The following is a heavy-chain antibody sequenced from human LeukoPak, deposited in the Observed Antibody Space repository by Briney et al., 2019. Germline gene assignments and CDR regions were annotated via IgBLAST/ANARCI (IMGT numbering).Heavy chain of an antibody. CDR3: AREDRGYSYGT. V-gene: IGHV3-23*01. D-gene: IGHD5-18*01. CDR1: GFMFSSYA. Sequence: GGSLRFSCAASGFMFSSYAMSWVRQAPGKGLEWVSAISGSGGSTYYADSVKGRFTISRDNSRNTLYLQMNSLRAEDTAVYYCAREDRGYSYGTWGQGTLVTVSS. J-gene: IGHJ5*02. CDR2: ISGSGGST.